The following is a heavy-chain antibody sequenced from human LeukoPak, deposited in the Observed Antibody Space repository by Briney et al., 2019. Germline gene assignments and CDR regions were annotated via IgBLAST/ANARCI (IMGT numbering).Heavy chain of an antibody. J-gene: IGHJ3*02. V-gene: IGHV4-39*01. CDR1: GGSISTNNYY. D-gene: IGHD5-12*01. CDR2: IYYSESR. CDR3: ARHGGESIVAMILHAFDI. Sequence: SETLSLTCAVSGGSISTNNYYWGWIRQPPGKGLEWIGSIYYSESRYYNPSLKSRVTISVDTSKNQFSLRLSSVTAADTAVYYCARHGGESIVAMILHAFDIWGQGTMVTVSS.